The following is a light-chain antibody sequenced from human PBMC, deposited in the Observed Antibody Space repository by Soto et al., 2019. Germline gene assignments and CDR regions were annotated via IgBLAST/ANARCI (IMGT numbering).Light chain of an antibody. J-gene: IGKJ5*01. CDR2: GAS. CDR1: QSVGTN. CDR3: QQYNNWPFT. V-gene: IGKV3-15*01. Sequence: EIVMTQSPATLSVSPGERVTLSCRASQSVGTNLAWYQQKPGQAPRLLIYGASTRATGFPARFSGSGSGTEFTLTISSLQSEDFAVYYCQQYNNWPFTFGQGTRLEIK.